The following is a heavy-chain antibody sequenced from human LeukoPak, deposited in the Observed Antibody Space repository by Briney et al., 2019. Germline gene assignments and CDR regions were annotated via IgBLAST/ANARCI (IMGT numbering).Heavy chain of an antibody. Sequence: GGSLRLSCAASGFTFSGFSMSWVRQSPTKGLEWVANIKQDGSERYYVDSVKGRFTISRDNAKNSLSLQMNNLRVEDTAVYYCARVPLGPLYYFDYWGQGTLVTVSS. CDR3: ARVPLGPLYYFDY. CDR1: GFTFSGFS. J-gene: IGHJ4*02. CDR2: IKQDGSER. V-gene: IGHV3-7*01. D-gene: IGHD2-15*01.